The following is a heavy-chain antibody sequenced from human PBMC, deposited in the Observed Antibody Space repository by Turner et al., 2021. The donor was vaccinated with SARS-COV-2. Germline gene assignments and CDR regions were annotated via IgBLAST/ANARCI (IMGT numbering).Heavy chain of an antibody. CDR1: GFIFSTYA. Sequence: EVRLLACGGGLVQPGGSLILSRAASGFIFSTYAMNWVRQPPGKGLGWVAGNRGRGESIHDADPVKGRFTITSDNTKTMVHLKMNSLRADDTSVQYCAKYGWSSSSRGADDPWGHGTMVTVSS. D-gene: IGHD6-13*01. V-gene: IGHV3-23*01. CDR2: NRGRGESI. J-gene: IGHJ3*01. CDR3: AKYGWSSSSRGADDP.